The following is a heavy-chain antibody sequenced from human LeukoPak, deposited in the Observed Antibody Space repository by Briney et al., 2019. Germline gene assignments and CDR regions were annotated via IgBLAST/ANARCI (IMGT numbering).Heavy chain of an antibody. V-gene: IGHV3-30-3*01. CDR3: AREFDAFDI. CDR2: ISYDGSNK. J-gene: IGHJ3*02. Sequence: GGSLRLSCAASGLTFSSYAMHWVRQAPGKGLEWVAVISYDGSNKYYADSVKGRFTISRDNSKNTLYLQMNSLRAEDTAVYYCAREFDAFDIWGQGTMVTVSS. CDR1: GLTFSSYA.